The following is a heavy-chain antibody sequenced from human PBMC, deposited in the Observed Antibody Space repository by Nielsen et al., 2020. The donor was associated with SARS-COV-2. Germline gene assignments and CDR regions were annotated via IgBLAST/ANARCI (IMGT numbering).Heavy chain of an antibody. CDR2: VSGDVAHTT. V-gene: IGHV3-23*01. CDR1: GFTFSSFA. CDR3: ARDGRIGYGVYLDY. Sequence: GESLKISCAASGFTFSSFAMSWVRQAPGKGLEWVSAVSGDVAHTTYYADSVKGRFTISRDNSKNTLYLQMNGLRAEDTATYYCARDGRIGYGVYLDYWGQGTPVTVSS. J-gene: IGHJ4*02. D-gene: IGHD5-12*01.